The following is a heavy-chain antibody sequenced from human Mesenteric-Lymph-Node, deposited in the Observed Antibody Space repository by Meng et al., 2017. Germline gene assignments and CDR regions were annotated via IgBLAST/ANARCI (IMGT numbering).Heavy chain of an antibody. CDR1: GGSISSSSYY. CDR2: VVYSGTT. J-gene: IGHJ4*02. D-gene: IGHD1-14*01. CDR3: ARHHHSPTFDY. V-gene: IGHV4-39*01. Sequence: QRRLQESGPGLGKPSETLSLTCTVSGGSISSSSYYWAWIRQPPGEGLEWIGSVVYSGTTYYTSSLKSRVSISVDTSKNQFSLKLSSVTAADTAVYYCARHHHSPTFDYWGQGTLVTVSS.